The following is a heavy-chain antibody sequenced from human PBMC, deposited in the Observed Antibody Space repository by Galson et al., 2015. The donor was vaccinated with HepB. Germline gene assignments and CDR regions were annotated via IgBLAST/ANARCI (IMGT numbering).Heavy chain of an antibody. Sequence: SLRLSCAASGFTFSSYSMNWVRQAPGKGLEWVSYISSSSSTIYYADSVKGRFTISRDNAKNSLYLQMNSLRDEDTAVYYCASSLAGTYYYDSSGYYLETLQGFLWWGQGTLVTVSS. V-gene: IGHV3-48*02. J-gene: IGHJ4*02. CDR3: ASSLAGTYYYDSSGYYLETLQGFLW. CDR1: GFTFSSYS. D-gene: IGHD3-22*01. CDR2: ISSSSSTI.